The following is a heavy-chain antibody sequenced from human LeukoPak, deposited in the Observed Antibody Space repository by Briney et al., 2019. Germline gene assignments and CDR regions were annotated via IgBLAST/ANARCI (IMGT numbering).Heavy chain of an antibody. V-gene: IGHV4-34*01. CDR2: INHSGST. D-gene: IGHD2-2*01. CDR3: ARLIPRSSFDY. CDR1: GGSFSGYY. J-gene: IGHJ4*02. Sequence: PSETLSLTCAVYGGSFSGYYWSWIRQPPGKGLEWIGEINHSGSTNYNPSLKSRVTISVDTSKNQFSLKLSSVTAADTAVYYCARLIPRSSFDYWGQGTLVTVSS.